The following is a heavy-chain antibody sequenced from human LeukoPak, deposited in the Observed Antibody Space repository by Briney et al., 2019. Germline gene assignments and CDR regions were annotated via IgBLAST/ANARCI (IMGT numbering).Heavy chain of an antibody. CDR3: AGVGGYSYGSFDY. CDR1: GGSISSYY. Sequence: SETLSLTCAVSGGSISSYYWSWIRQPPGKGLEWIGYIYYSGSTKYNPSLKSRVTISVDTSKNQFPLKLSSVTAADTAVYYCAGVGGYSYGSFDYWGQGTLVSVCS. CDR2: IYYSGST. J-gene: IGHJ4*02. D-gene: IGHD5-18*01. V-gene: IGHV4-59*01.